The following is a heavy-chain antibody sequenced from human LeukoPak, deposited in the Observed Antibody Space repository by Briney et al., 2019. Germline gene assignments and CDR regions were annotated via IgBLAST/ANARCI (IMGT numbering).Heavy chain of an antibody. CDR3: ARSTGTTNFDY. CDR2: IIPIFGTA. D-gene: IGHD1-1*01. Sequence: SVKVSCKASGGTFSSYAISWVRQAPGQGLEWMGRIIPIFGTANYAQKFQGRVTITTDESTSTAYMELRSLRSDDTAVYYCARSTGTTNFDYWGQGTLVTVSS. V-gene: IGHV1-69*05. CDR1: GGTFSSYA. J-gene: IGHJ4*02.